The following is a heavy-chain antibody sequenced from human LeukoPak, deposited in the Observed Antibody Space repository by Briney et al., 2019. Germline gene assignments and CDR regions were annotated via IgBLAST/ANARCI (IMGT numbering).Heavy chain of an antibody. V-gene: IGHV4-39*01. J-gene: IGHJ3*02. CDR3: ASPPQAMTFDAFNI. Sequence: SDTLSLTCIVSGGSISSSSYYWGWSRQPPGRGLQWIESIYYSGSTNYNPSLKSRVTISADTSKNQFSLKLSSVTAADTAVYYCASPPQAMTFDAFNIWGQGTMVTVSS. CDR1: GGSISSSSYY. CDR2: IYYSGST.